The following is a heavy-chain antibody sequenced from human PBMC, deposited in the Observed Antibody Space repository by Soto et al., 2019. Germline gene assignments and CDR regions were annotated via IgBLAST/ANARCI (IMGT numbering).Heavy chain of an antibody. V-gene: IGHV3-74*01. D-gene: IGHD3-10*01. CDR1: GFTFSTYW. J-gene: IGHJ6*01. CDR2: INSDGSST. Sequence: EVQLVESGGGLVQPGGSLRLSCAASGFTFSTYWIHWVRQAPGKGLVWVSRINSDGSSTNYADSVKGRFTISRDNAKNTLFLQISSLRAEDTAVYYCARDRWGGGRDMDVWCQGTTVTVSS. CDR3: ARDRWGGGRDMDV.